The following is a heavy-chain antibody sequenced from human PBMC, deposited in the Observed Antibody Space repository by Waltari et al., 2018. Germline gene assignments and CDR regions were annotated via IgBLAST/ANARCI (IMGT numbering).Heavy chain of an antibody. Sequence: VQLVQSGAEVKKPGESLKISCKGSGYSFTSYWIGWVRQAPGQGLEWRGWISAYNGNTNYAQKLQGRVTMTRDTSISTAYMELSRLRSDDTAVYYCASYYYDSSGYWDYYYMDVWGQGTMVTVSS. CDR2: ISAYNGNT. CDR1: GYSFTSYW. V-gene: IGHV1-18*04. J-gene: IGHJ6*03. D-gene: IGHD3-22*01. CDR3: ASYYYDSSGYWDYYYMDV.